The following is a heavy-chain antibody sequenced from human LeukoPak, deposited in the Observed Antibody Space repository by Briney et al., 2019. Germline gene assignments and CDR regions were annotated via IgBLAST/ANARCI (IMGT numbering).Heavy chain of an antibody. CDR2: IYYSGST. D-gene: IGHD2-2*01. CDR1: GGSISSYY. CDR3: ARYRSTPGGFDP. Sequence: SETLSLTCTVYGGSISSYYWSWIRQPPGKGLEWIGYIYYSGSTNYNPSLKSRGTISVDTSKNQFSLKLSSVTAADTAVYYCARYRSTPGGFDPWGQGTLVTVSS. V-gene: IGHV4-59*01. J-gene: IGHJ5*02.